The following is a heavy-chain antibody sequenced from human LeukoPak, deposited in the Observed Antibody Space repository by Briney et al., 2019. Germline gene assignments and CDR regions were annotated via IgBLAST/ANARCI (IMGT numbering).Heavy chain of an antibody. Sequence: GGSLRLSRAASGFTFSNYDMSWVRQAPGKGLEWVSIISGSGGTTYYADSVKGRFTISRDNSKNTLYLQMNSLRGEDTAVYYCAKAGRYCSSTSCRSWYYFDYWGQGALATVSS. V-gene: IGHV3-23*01. J-gene: IGHJ4*02. CDR1: GFTFSNYD. D-gene: IGHD2-2*01. CDR2: ISGSGGTT. CDR3: AKAGRYCSSTSCRSWYYFDY.